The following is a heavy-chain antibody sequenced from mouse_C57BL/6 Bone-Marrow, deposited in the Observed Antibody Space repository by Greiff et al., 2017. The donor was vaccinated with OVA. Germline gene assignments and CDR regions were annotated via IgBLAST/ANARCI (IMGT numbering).Heavy chain of an antibody. J-gene: IGHJ2*01. Sequence: VQLQQPGAELVMPGASVKLSCKASGYTFTSYWMHWVKQRPGQGLEWIGEIDPSDSYTNYNQKFKGKSTLTVDKSSSTAYMQLSSLTSDDSAVYYCAREGTTAPYYYDYWGQGTTLTVSS. CDR3: AREGTTAPYYYDY. V-gene: IGHV1-69*01. CDR2: IDPSDSYT. D-gene: IGHD1-2*01. CDR1: GYTFTSYW.